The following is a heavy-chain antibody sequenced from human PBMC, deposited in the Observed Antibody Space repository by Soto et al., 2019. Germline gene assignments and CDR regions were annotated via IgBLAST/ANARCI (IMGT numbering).Heavy chain of an antibody. CDR2: FDPEDGET. CDR3: ATAGGGVVAATSYYYYGVDV. V-gene: IGHV1-24*01. CDR1: GYTLTELS. D-gene: IGHD2-15*01. Sequence: GASVKVSCKVSGYTLTELSMHWVRQAPGKGLEWMGGFDPEDGETIYAQKFQGRVTMTEDTSTDTAYMELSSLRSEDTAVYYCATAGGGVVAATSYYYYGVDVWGQGTTVTVSS. J-gene: IGHJ6*02.